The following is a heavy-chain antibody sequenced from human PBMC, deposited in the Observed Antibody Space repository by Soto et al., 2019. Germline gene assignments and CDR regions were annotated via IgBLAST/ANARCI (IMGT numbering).Heavy chain of an antibody. D-gene: IGHD3-22*01. V-gene: IGHV1-69*06. CDR3: ARDRTDSGYYTNWLDP. CDR2: IIPIFGTT. Sequence: GASVKVYGKASGGTFGCGAITWVRQDPGQGLEWVGRIIPIFGTTNYAQNLQGRVTISADKSTLTSYMELHSLTSDDTALYYCARDRTDSGYYTNWLDPWGQGTQVTVSS. J-gene: IGHJ5*02. CDR1: GGTFGCGA.